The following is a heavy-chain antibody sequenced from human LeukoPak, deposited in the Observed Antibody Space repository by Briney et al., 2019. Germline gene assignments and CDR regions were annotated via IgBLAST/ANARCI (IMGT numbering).Heavy chain of an antibody. CDR3: AKDLSLVVVVAATRNSDAFDI. D-gene: IGHD2-15*01. CDR2: IYSGGNT. Sequence: GGSLRLSCAASGFTVSSNYMSWVRQAPGKGLEWVSIIYSGGNTYYADSVKGRFTISRDNSKSTLYLQMNSLRAEDTAVYYCAKDLSLVVVVAATRNSDAFDIWGQGTMVTVSS. J-gene: IGHJ3*02. CDR1: GFTVSSNY. V-gene: IGHV3-66*01.